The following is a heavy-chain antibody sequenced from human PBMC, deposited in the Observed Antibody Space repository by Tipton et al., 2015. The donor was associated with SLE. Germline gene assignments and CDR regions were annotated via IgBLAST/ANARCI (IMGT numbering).Heavy chain of an antibody. CDR3: ARSNSSWVFDY. Sequence: SLRLSCAASGFTFSSYSMNWVRQAPGKGLEWVSYISSSSSTIYYADSVKGRLTISRDNAKNSLYLQMNSLRAEDTAVYYCARSNSSWVFDYWGQGTLVTVSS. CDR2: ISSSSSTI. CDR1: GFTFSSYS. D-gene: IGHD6-13*01. V-gene: IGHV3-48*01. J-gene: IGHJ4*02.